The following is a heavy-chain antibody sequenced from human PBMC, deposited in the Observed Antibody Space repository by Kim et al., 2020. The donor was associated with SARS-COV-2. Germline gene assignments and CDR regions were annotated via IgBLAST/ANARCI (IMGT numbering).Heavy chain of an antibody. Sequence: SETLSLTCAVSGGSISSSNWWSWVRQPPGKGLEWIGEIYHSGSTNYNPSLKSRVTISVDKSKNQFSLKLSSVTAADTAVYYCARGDSSSPDDAFDIWGQGTMVTVSS. CDR1: GGSISSSNW. V-gene: IGHV4-4*02. J-gene: IGHJ3*02. CDR2: IYHSGST. CDR3: ARGDSSSPDDAFDI. D-gene: IGHD6-6*01.